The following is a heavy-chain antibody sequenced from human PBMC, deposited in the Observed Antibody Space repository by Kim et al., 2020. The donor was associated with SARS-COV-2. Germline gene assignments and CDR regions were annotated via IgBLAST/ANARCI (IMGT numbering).Heavy chain of an antibody. CDR1: GFTFDDYA. CDR2: ISWNSGSI. J-gene: IGHJ6*02. CDR3: AKDRGYSSSWYEFHGMDV. Sequence: GGSLRLSCAASGFTFDDYAMHWVRQAPGKGLEWVSGISWNSGSIGYADSVKGRFTISRDNAKNSLYLQMNSLRAEDTALYYCAKDRGYSSSWYEFHGMDVWGQGTTVTVSS. D-gene: IGHD6-13*01. V-gene: IGHV3-9*01.